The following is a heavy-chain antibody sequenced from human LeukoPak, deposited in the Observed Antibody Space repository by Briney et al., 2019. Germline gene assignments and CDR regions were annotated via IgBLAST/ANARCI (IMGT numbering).Heavy chain of an antibody. CDR1: GFTSFNFP. CDR3: ARDNIWAFDI. D-gene: IGHD3-9*01. Sequence: GGSLRLSCEASGFTSFNFPMNWVRKAPGKGLEWVSHIRSDGTITYADSVKGRFTISRDDAKTSVYLQLNSLRDEDTAIYYCARDNIWAFDIWGEGTMVTVSS. CDR2: IRSDGTI. J-gene: IGHJ3*02. V-gene: IGHV3-48*02.